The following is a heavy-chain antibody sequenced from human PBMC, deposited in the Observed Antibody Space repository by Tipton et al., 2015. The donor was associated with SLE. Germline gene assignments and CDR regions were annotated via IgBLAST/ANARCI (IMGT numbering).Heavy chain of an antibody. CDR2: VYANGST. CDR3: ARRLDS. Sequence: TLSLTCTVSGGSISNGSYYWSWIRQSAGKGLEWIGRVYANGSTNSNPSLKSRITISVDTSKNGFSLKMKSVTAADTAVYYCARRLDSWGQGTLVTVSS. V-gene: IGHV4-61*02. CDR1: GGSISNGSYY. J-gene: IGHJ4*02. D-gene: IGHD6-25*01.